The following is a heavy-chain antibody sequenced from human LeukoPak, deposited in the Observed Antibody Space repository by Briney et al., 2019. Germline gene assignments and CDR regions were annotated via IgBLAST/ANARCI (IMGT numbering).Heavy chain of an antibody. J-gene: IGHJ6*02. CDR3: ARPVDTDVYGMDV. Sequence: SVKVSCKASGGTFSSYAISWVRQAPGQGLEWMGRIIPILGTANYAQKFQGRVTITADKSTSIAYMELSSLRSEDTAVYYCARPVDTDVYGMDVWGQGTTVTVSS. CDR1: GGTFSSYA. CDR2: IIPILGTA. V-gene: IGHV1-69*04. D-gene: IGHD5-18*01.